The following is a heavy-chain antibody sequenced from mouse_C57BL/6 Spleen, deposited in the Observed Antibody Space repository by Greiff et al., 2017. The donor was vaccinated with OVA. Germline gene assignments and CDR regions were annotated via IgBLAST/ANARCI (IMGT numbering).Heavy chain of an antibody. CDR2: IWSDGST. D-gene: IGHD1-1*01. V-gene: IGHV2-6*03. Sequence: VQLQQSGPGLVAPSQSLSITCTVSGFSLTSYGVHWVRQPPGKGLEWLVVIWSDGSTTYNSALKSRLSISKDNSKSQVFLKMNRLQTDDTAMYYCARHYYGSSYGYFDVWGTGTTVTVSS. CDR1: GFSLTSYG. CDR3: ARHYYGSSYGYFDV. J-gene: IGHJ1*03.